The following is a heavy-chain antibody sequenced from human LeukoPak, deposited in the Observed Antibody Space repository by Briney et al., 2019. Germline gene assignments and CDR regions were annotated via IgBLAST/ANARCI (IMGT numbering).Heavy chain of an antibody. CDR1: GFTFSSYG. Sequence: GGSLRLSCAASGFTFSSYGMHWVRQAPGKGLEWVALISYDGSNKDYADSVKGRFTISRDNSKNTLYLQMNSLRAEDTAVYYCAKDLGRSHPDAFDIWGQGTMVTVSS. CDR2: ISYDGSNK. D-gene: IGHD3-10*01. CDR3: AKDLGRSHPDAFDI. V-gene: IGHV3-30*04. J-gene: IGHJ3*02.